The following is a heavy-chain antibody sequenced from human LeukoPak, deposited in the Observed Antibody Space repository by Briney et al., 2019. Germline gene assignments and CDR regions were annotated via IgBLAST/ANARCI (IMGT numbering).Heavy chain of an antibody. J-gene: IGHJ6*02. CDR1: GFSLTEYS. CDR2: ISFDGSSK. Sequence: GGSLRLSCAVSGFSLTEYSMHWVRQAPGKGLEWVAVISFDGSSKHYADSVKGRFTISRDSSKNTLYLQMNGLRTEDTAVYYCTKEGQQFSGFYYYGMHVWGQGTTVT. V-gene: IGHV3-30*18. D-gene: IGHD6-13*01. CDR3: TKEGQQFSGFYYYGMHV.